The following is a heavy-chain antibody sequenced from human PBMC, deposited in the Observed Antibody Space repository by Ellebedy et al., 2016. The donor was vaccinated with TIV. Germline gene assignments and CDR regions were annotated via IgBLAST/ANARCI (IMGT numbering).Heavy chain of an antibody. J-gene: IGHJ6*02. CDR3: ARDMETATVYYYGSGRNYYYGMDV. D-gene: IGHD3-10*01. CDR2: ISISSSYI. V-gene: IGHV3-11*06. Sequence: GGSLRLSCAASGFTFSDYYMSWIRQAQGKGLEWVSYISISSSYIYYADSVKGRFTSSRDNAKNSMYLQMNSLRAEDTAVYYCARDMETATVYYYGSGRNYYYGMDVWGQGTTVTVSS. CDR1: GFTFSDYY.